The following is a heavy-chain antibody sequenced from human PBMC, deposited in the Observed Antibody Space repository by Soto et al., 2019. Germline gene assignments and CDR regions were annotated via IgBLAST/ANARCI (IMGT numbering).Heavy chain of an antibody. Sequence: EVQLVESGGGLVKPGGSLRLSCAASGFTFGHVWISWVRQAPGKGLEWVGRIKSKTDDGTSDYAAPVKGRFTISRDDSKNTLYLQMNSLKAEDTAVYYCATGSSLGAPRWGQGTLVTVSS. CDR3: ATGSSLGAPR. J-gene: IGHJ4*02. CDR1: GFTFGHVW. D-gene: IGHD3-16*01. CDR2: IKSKTDDGTS. V-gene: IGHV3-15*01.